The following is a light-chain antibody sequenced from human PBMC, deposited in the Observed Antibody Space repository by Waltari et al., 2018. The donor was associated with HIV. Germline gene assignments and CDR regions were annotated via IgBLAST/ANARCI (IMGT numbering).Light chain of an antibody. V-gene: IGLV2-8*01. Sequence: QSALTQPPSASGSLGQSVTISCTGSSSDVGRYDFVRWYQQHPGKAPKLLIFEVNKRPSGVPDRFSGSKSGNTASLTVSGLQAEDEAEYSCSSYAGINPVIFGGGTTLTVL. J-gene: IGLJ2*01. CDR3: SSYAGINPVI. CDR2: EVN. CDR1: SSDVGRYDF.